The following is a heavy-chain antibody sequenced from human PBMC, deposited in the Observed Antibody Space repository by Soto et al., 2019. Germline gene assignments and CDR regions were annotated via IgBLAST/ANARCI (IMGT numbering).Heavy chain of an antibody. CDR2: ISSSGSTI. D-gene: IGHD2-21*02. V-gene: IGHV3-48*03. J-gene: IGHJ3*02. CDR3: ARGVVTRRAAFDI. Sequence: LRLSCAASGFTFSSYEMNWVRQAPGKGLEWVSYISSSGSTIYYADSVKGRFTISRDNAKNSLYLQMNSLRAEDTAVYYCARGVVTRRAAFDIWGQGTMVTVSS. CDR1: GFTFSSYE.